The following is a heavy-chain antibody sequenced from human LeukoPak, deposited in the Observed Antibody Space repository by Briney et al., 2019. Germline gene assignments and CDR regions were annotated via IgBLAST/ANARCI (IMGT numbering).Heavy chain of an antibody. Sequence: GGSLRLSCAASGFIFSSYWMHWVRQAPGKGLVWVSHINGDGGSTSYADSVKGRFTISRDNAKNTVYLQMNSLRAEDTAVYYCARVGYFDYWGQGTLVTVSA. CDR3: ARVGYFDY. CDR1: GFIFSSYW. V-gene: IGHV3-74*01. CDR2: INGDGGST. J-gene: IGHJ4*02.